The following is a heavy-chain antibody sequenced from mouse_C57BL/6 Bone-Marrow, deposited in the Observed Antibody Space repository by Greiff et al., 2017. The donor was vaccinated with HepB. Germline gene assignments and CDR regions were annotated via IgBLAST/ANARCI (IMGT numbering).Heavy chain of an antibody. Sequence: VQLQQSGTVLARPGASVKMSCKTSGYTFTSYWMHWVKQRPGQGLEWIGAIYPGNSDTSYNQKFKGKAKLTAVTSASTAYMELSSLTNEDSAVYYCTRSRGYDGGWGYAMDYWGQGTSVTVSS. CDR3: TRSRGYDGGWGYAMDY. D-gene: IGHD2-2*01. CDR2: IYPGNSDT. J-gene: IGHJ4*01. CDR1: GYTFTSYW. V-gene: IGHV1-5*01.